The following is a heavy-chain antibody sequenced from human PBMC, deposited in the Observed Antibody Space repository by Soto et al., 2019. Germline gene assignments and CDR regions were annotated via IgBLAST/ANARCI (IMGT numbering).Heavy chain of an antibody. CDR1: GYTFTNYY. Sequence: VASVKVSCKASGYTFTNYYMHWVRQAPGQGLEWMGVINPSGGSTTYAQKFQGRVTMTRDTSTSTVYMELSSLISEDTTEYYCAREASKYSGMDVWGQGTTVTVSS. CDR2: INPSGGST. V-gene: IGHV1-46*01. CDR3: AREASKYSGMDV. D-gene: IGHD2-21*01. J-gene: IGHJ6*02.